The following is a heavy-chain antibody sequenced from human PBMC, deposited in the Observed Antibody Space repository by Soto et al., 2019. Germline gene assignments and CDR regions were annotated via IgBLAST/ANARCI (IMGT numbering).Heavy chain of an antibody. Sequence: QVQLVESGGGVVQPGRSLRLSCAASGFSLSTYGMHWVRQAPGKGLEWVAVTSYGGSEDYAESVKGRFTISRDNSKNTLYLQMNSLRAEDTAVYYCAKDRPLSGSYVLDPWGQGTRVTVSS. V-gene: IGHV3-30*18. CDR2: TSYGGSE. CDR3: AKDRPLSGSYVLDP. J-gene: IGHJ5*02. D-gene: IGHD1-26*01. CDR1: GFSLSTYG.